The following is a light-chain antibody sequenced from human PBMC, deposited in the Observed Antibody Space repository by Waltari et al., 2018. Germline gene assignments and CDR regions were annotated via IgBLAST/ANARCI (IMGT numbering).Light chain of an antibody. Sequence: QSALTQPASVSESPGQSITISCTGTSSDVGGYNYVSWYQQHIVKAPKLMIYDVSKRPSGVSNRFSGSKSGNTASLTISGLQAEDEADYYCSSYTSSSTWVFGGGTKLTVL. V-gene: IGLV2-14*01. J-gene: IGLJ3*02. CDR2: DVS. CDR3: SSYTSSSTWV. CDR1: SSDVGGYNY.